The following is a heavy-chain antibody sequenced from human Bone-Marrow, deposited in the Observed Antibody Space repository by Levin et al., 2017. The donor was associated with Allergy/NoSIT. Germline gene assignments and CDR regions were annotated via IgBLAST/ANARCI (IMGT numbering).Heavy chain of an antibody. J-gene: IGHJ4*02. CDR1: GTSISTYY. V-gene: IGHV4-59*01. Sequence: AGGSLRLSCDVSGTSISTYYWTWIRQSPGKGLEWIGNIYHNGNTNYNPSLKSRVTISADMSKRQFSLQLTSVTAADTAVYYCARAPRKAWLQPWGPGTLVTVSS. D-gene: IGHD5-24*01. CDR2: IYHNGNT. CDR3: ARAPRKAWLQP.